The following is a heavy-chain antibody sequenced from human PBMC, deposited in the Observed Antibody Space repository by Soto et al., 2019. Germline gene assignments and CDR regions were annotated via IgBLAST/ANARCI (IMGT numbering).Heavy chain of an antibody. D-gene: IGHD4-17*01. J-gene: IGHJ5*02. CDR3: AGGGYYGDYNWFDP. CDR1: SGSISSSNW. Sequence: PSETLSLTCAVSSGSISSSNWWSWVRQPPGKGLEWIGEIYHSGSTNYNPSLKSRVTISVDKSKNQFSLKLSSVTAADTAVYYFAGGGYYGDYNWFDPWGQGTLVTVSS. CDR2: IYHSGST. V-gene: IGHV4-4*02.